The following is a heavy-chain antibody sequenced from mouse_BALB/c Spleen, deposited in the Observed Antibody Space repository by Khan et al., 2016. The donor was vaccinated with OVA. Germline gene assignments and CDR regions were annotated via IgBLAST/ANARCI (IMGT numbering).Heavy chain of an antibody. V-gene: IGHV3-2*02. Sequence: EVQLQESGPGLVKPSQSLSLTCTVTGYSITSDYAWNWIRQFPGNKLEWMGYISYSGSTSYNPSLKSRISITRDTSKNQFFLQLNSVTTEDTATYYCASYGNPWFAYWGQGTLVTVSA. CDR3: ASYGNPWFAY. CDR1: GYSITSDYA. J-gene: IGHJ3*01. CDR2: ISYSGST. D-gene: IGHD2-1*01.